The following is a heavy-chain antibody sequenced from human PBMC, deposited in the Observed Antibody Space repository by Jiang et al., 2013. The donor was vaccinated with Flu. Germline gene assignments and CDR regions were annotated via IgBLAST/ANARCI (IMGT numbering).Heavy chain of an antibody. V-gene: IGHV4-39*01. Sequence: SLTCTVSGGSISSSSYYWGWIRQPPREGAWSGLGVSIIVGAPTTTRPSKSRVTISVDTSKNQFSLKLSSVTAADTAVYYCARLPPDFWTGYGFDPWGQGTLVTVSS. CDR3: ARLPPDFWTGYGFDP. CDR2: SIIVGAP. CDR1: GGSISSSSYY. J-gene: IGHJ5*02. D-gene: IGHD3/OR15-3a*01.